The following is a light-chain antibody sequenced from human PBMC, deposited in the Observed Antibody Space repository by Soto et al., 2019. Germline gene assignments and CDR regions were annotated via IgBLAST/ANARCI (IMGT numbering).Light chain of an antibody. J-gene: IGLJ1*01. CDR1: SSNIGAGYD. V-gene: IGLV1-40*01. Sequence: QSVLTQSPSVSGAPGQRVTISCTGSSSNIGAGYDVYWYQQLPGTAPKLLIYGNSNRPSGVPDRFSGSKSGTSASLAITGLQAEDEADYYCQSYDSSLGYVFGTGTKVTVL. CDR2: GNS. CDR3: QSYDSSLGYV.